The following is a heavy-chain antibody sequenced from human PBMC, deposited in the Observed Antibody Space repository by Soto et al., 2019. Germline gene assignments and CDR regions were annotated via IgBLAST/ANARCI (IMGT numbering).Heavy chain of an antibody. V-gene: IGHV3-23*01. D-gene: IGHD3-3*01. CDR3: AKGPSGFLDAYYFEY. J-gene: IGHJ4*02. Sequence: GGSLRLSCAASGFTFSSYAMIWVRQAPGKGLEWVSAISGSGGSTYYADSVKGRFTISRDNSKNTLYLQMNSLRAEDTAVYYCAKGPSGFLDAYYFEYWGRGTLVTVSS. CDR1: GFTFSSYA. CDR2: ISGSGGST.